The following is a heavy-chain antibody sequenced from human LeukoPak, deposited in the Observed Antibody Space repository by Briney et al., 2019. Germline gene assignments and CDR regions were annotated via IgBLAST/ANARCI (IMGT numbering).Heavy chain of an antibody. V-gene: IGHV1-69*05. CDR3: ARDHPRGVAVAGTGDAFDI. CDR1: GGTFSSYA. CDR2: IIPIFGTA. J-gene: IGHJ3*02. D-gene: IGHD6-19*01. Sequence: ASVKVSCKASGGTFSSYAISWVRQAPGQGLEWMGGIIPIFGTANYAQKFQGRVTITTDESTSTAYMELSSLGSEDTAVYYCARDHPRGVAVAGTGDAFDIWGQGTMVTVSS.